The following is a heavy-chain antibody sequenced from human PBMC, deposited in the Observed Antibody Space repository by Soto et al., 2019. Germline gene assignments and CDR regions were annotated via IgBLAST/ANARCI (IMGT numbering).Heavy chain of an antibody. Sequence: ASETLSLTCTVSGGSISSYYWSWIRQPPGKGLEWIGYIYYSGSTNYNPSLKSRVTISVDTSKNQFSLKLSSVTAADTAVYYCARAIGPSYYFDYWGQGTLVTVSS. CDR2: IYYSGST. V-gene: IGHV4-59*01. CDR1: GGSISSYY. CDR3: ARAIGPSYYFDY. J-gene: IGHJ4*02. D-gene: IGHD3-10*01.